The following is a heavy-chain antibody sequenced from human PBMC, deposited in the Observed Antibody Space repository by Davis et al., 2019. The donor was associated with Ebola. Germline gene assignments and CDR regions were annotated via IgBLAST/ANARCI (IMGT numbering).Heavy chain of an antibody. D-gene: IGHD5-12*01. V-gene: IGHV3-11*06. Sequence: GESLKISCAASGFTFSDYYMSWIRQAPGKGLEWVSYISSSSSYTNYADSVKGRFTISRDNAKNSLYLQMNSLRAEDTAVYYCASVSGYDLRGLDYWGQGTLVTVSS. CDR2: ISSSSSYT. J-gene: IGHJ4*02. CDR3: ASVSGYDLRGLDY. CDR1: GFTFSDYY.